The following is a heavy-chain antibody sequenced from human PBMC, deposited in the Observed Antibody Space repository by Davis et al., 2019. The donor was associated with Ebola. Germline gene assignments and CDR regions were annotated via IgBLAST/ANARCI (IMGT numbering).Heavy chain of an antibody. CDR2: ISATGVDK. CDR1: GFTFSNYA. V-gene: IGHV3-23*01. CDR3: VREANAFDI. J-gene: IGHJ3*02. Sequence: PGGSLRLSCAASGFTFSNYAMSWVRQAPGGGLEWVAGISATGVDKKYADSVRGRFSISRDDARNTVNLQMNRLRADDTAVYYCVREANAFDIWGQGTMVTVSS.